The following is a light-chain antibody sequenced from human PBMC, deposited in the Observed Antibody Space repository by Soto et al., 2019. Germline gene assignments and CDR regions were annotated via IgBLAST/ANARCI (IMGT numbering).Light chain of an antibody. J-gene: IGKJ1*01. Sequence: DIQMTQSPSTLSASVGDRVTITCRASQSITTYLDWFQQNPGKAPKLLIYDASSLESGVPSRFSGSGSGTEFTLTISSLQPDDFATYYCQQYNSYSPWTFGQGTRWIS. CDR3: QQYNSYSPWT. CDR2: DAS. CDR1: QSITTY. V-gene: IGKV1-5*01.